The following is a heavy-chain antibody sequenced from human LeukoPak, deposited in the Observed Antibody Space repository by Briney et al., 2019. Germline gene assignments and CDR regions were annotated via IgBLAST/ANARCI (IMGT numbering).Heavy chain of an antibody. J-gene: IGHJ4*02. Sequence: KPSETLSLTCTVSGGSISSYYWSWIRQPPGKGLEWIGYICYSGSTNYNPSLKSRVTISVDTSKNQFSLKLSSVTAADTAVYYCARVSVLRYFDWSPYFDYCGQGSLVTVSS. CDR2: ICYSGST. CDR1: GGSISSYY. D-gene: IGHD3-9*01. CDR3: ARVSVLRYFDWSPYFDY. V-gene: IGHV4-59*01.